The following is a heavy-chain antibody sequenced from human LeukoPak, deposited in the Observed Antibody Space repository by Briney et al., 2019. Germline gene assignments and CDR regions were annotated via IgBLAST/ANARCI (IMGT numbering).Heavy chain of an antibody. J-gene: IGHJ3*02. Sequence: GESLKISCKGSGYSFTSYWIGWVRQMPGKGLEWMGIIYPDDSETNYSPSFQGQVSMSVDKSVTTAYLQWSSLKASDTAIYYCARQAYGSHFDAFDIWGQGTMVTVSS. CDR2: IYPDDSET. D-gene: IGHD3-22*01. CDR1: GYSFTSYW. V-gene: IGHV5-51*01. CDR3: ARQAYGSHFDAFDI.